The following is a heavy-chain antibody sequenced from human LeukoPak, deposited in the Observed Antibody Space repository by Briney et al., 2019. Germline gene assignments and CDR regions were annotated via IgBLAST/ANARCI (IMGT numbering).Heavy chain of an antibody. CDR2: ITDSSSST. CDR1: GFTFSSYS. V-gene: IGHV3-48*04. Sequence: PGGSLRLSCAASGFTFSSYSMNWVRQAPGKGLEWLSYITDSSSSTYYADSVKGRFIISRDNAKNSLYLQMNSLRAEDTAVYYCAKFGLGDYMTTVTKVDYWGQGTLVTVSS. D-gene: IGHD4-17*01. CDR3: AKFGLGDYMTTVTKVDY. J-gene: IGHJ4*02.